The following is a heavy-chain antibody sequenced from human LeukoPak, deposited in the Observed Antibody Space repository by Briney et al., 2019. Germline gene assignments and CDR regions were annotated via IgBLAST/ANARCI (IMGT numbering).Heavy chain of an antibody. CDR2: LYWDDDK. J-gene: IGHJ4*02. V-gene: IGHV2-5*02. CDR1: GFSLSTSGVG. CDR3: AHSYDYVWGSYRYPPHLPSY. D-gene: IGHD3-16*02. Sequence: SGPTLVKPTQTLTLTCTFSGFSLSTSGVGVGWIRQPPGKALEWLALLYWDDDKRYSPSLKSRLTIPKDTSKNQVVLTMTNMDPVDTATYYCAHSYDYVWGSYRYPPHLPSYWGQGTLVTVSS.